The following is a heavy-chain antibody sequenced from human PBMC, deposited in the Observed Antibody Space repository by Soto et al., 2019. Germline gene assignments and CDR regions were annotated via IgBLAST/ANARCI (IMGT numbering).Heavy chain of an antibody. CDR1: GFTFSGSA. J-gene: IGHJ4*02. D-gene: IGHD2-15*01. CDR3: TRHDSSGGSSPHDY. CDR2: IRSKANSYAT. Sequence: EVQLVESGGGLVQPGGSLKLSCAASGFTFSGSAMHWVRQASGKGLEWVGRIRSKANSYATAYAASVKGRFTISRDDSKNTAYLQMNSLKTEDTDVYYCTRHDSSGGSSPHDYWGQGTLVTVSS. V-gene: IGHV3-73*01.